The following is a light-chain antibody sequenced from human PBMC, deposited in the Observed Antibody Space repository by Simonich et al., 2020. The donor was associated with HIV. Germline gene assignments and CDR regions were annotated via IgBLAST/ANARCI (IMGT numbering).Light chain of an antibody. V-gene: IGKV4-1*01. CDR2: WAS. CDR1: QSILYSSNHKNH. CDR3: QQYYGAPLT. Sequence: DIVMTQSPDSLAVSLGERATINCKSSQSILYSSNHKNHLAWYQQKPGHPPRLLIYWASTRESGVPDRFSGSGSGTDFALTISSLQAEDVAVYYCQQYYGAPLTFGGGTKVEIK. J-gene: IGKJ4*01.